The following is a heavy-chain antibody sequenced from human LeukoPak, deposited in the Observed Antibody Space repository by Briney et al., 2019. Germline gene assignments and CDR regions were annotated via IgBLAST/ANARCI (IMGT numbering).Heavy chain of an antibody. CDR2: IIPILGIA. Sequence: SVKVSCKASGGTFSSYAISWVRQAPGQGLEWMGRIIPILGIANYAQKFQGRVTITADKSTSTAYMELSSLRSADTAVYYCARGSRGDTATWGQGTLVTVSS. CDR3: ARGSRGDTAT. CDR1: GGTFSSYA. D-gene: IGHD5-18*01. J-gene: IGHJ4*02. V-gene: IGHV1-69*04.